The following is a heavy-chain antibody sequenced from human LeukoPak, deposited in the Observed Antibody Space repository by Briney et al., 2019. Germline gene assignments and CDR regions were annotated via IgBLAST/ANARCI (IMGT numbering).Heavy chain of an antibody. CDR1: GYTFTGYY. CDR2: INPNSGGA. V-gene: IGHV1-2*02. D-gene: IGHD2-2*02. J-gene: IGHJ3*02. CDR3: ARVGYCSSTSCYTRGFTFDI. Sequence: ASVKVSCKASGYTFTGYYMHWVRQAPGQGLEWMGWINPNSGGAKYAQKFQGRVTMTRDTSITTVYMELSSLRSDDTAVYYCARVGYCSSTSCYTRGFTFDIWGQGTLVTISS.